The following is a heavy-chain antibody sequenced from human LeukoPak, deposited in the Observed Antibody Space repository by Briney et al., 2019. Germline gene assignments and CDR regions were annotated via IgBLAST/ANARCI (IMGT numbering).Heavy chain of an antibody. CDR1: GGSFSGYY. V-gene: IGHV4-34*01. Sequence: PSETLSLTCAVYGGSFSGYYWSWIRQPPGKGLKWIGEINHSGSTNYNPSLKSRVTISVDTSKNQFSLKLSSVTAADTAVYYCAREGATYYDFWSGYPPRNWFDPWGQGTLVTVSS. J-gene: IGHJ5*02. CDR2: INHSGST. D-gene: IGHD3-3*01. CDR3: AREGATYYDFWSGYPPRNWFDP.